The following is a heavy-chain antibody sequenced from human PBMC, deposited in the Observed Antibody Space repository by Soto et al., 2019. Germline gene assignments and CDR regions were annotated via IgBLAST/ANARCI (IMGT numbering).Heavy chain of an antibody. D-gene: IGHD3-10*01. J-gene: IGHJ6*02. Sequence: PGGSLRLSCAASGFTFSTYSMNWVRQAPGKGLEWVSSISSSRNYIFYADSVKGRFTISRDSAKNSLYLQMNSLRAEDTAVYYCARDVSPDGSGTYFYGLYYDGMDVWGQGTTVTVSS. CDR2: ISSSRNYI. CDR1: GFTFSTYS. CDR3: ARDVSPDGSGTYFYGLYYDGMDV. V-gene: IGHV3-21*06.